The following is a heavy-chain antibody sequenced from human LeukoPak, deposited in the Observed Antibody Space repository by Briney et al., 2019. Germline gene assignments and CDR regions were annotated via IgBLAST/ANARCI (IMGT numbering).Heavy chain of an antibody. Sequence: SETLSLTYTVSGGSISSQYWNWIRQPAGKGLEWIGRIYSSGYTNDNPSLKSRVTMSVDTSKNQFSLRLGSVTAADTAVYYCGRGEYSVDSWGPGTLVTVSS. CDR2: IYSSGYT. V-gene: IGHV4-4*07. CDR3: GRGEYSVDS. J-gene: IGHJ4*02. D-gene: IGHD2/OR15-2a*01. CDR1: GGSISSQY.